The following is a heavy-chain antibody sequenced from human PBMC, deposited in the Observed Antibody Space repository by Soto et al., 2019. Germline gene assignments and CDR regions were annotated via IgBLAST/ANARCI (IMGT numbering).Heavy chain of an antibody. CDR3: ARSQGPGPYYYYYGMDV. CDR1: GFTFSSYA. CDR2: ISGSGGST. Sequence: EVQLLESGGGLVQPGGSLRLSCAASGFTFSSYAMSWVRQAPGKGLEWVSAISGSGGSTYYADSVKGWFTISRDNSKNTLYLQMNSLRAEDTAVYYCARSQGPGPYYYYYGMDVWGQGTTVTVSS. V-gene: IGHV3-23*01. J-gene: IGHJ6*02. D-gene: IGHD6-19*01.